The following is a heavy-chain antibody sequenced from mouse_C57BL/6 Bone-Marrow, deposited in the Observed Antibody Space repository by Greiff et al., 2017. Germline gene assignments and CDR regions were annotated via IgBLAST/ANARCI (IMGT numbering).Heavy chain of an antibody. V-gene: IGHV1-81*01. J-gene: IGHJ1*03. CDR1: GYTFTSYG. Sequence: ESGAELARPGASVKLSCKASGYTFTSYGISWVKQRTGQGLEWIGEIYPRSGNTYYNEKFKGKATLTVDKSYSTAYMELRSLASEGSAVDFSAGPCSYWYFDVWGTGTTVTVSS. CDR2: IYPRSGNT. CDR3: AGPCSYWYFDV.